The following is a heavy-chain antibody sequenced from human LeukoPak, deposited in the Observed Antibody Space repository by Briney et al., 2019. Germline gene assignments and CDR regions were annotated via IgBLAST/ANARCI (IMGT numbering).Heavy chain of an antibody. V-gene: IGHV3-43*02. CDR3: AKDLWFGELLSWGSFDY. CDR2: ISGDGGST. J-gene: IGHJ4*02. CDR1: GFTFDDYA. D-gene: IGHD3-10*01. Sequence: GGSLRLSCAASGFTFDDYAMHWVRQAPGKGLEWVSLISGDGGSTYYADSVKGRFTISRDKSKNSLYLQMNSLRTEDTGLYYCAKDLWFGELLSWGSFDYWGQGTLVTVSS.